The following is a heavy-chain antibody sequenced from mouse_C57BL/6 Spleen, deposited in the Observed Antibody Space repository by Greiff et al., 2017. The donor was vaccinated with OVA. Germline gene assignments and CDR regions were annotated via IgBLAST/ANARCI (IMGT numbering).Heavy chain of an antibody. CDR3: AIGGNYDWYFDV. V-gene: IGHV1-74*01. CDR2: IHPSDSDT. CDR1: GYTFTSYW. D-gene: IGHD1-1*01. Sequence: VKLQQPRAELVKPGASVKVSCKASGYTFTSYWMHWVKQRPGQGLEWIGRIHPSDSDTNYNQKFKGKATLTVDKSSSTAYMQLSSLTSEDSAVYYCAIGGNYDWYFDVWGTGTTVTVSS. J-gene: IGHJ1*03.